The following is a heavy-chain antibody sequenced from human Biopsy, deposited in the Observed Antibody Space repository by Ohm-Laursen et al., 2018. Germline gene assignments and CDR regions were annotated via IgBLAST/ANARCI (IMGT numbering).Heavy chain of an antibody. D-gene: IGHD3-10*01. CDR3: ARSRGSSGIATIYYYGMDV. CDR2: ISWDGGSE. J-gene: IGHJ6*02. Sequence: SLRLSCSAAGFTFYDHVMHWVRQAPGKGLEWVSGISWDGGSEGYADSVKGRSTISRDNAKNSLYLQMNSLRAEDTAVYYCARSRGSSGIATIYYYGMDVWGQGTTVTVSS. V-gene: IGHV3-9*01. CDR1: GFTFYDHV.